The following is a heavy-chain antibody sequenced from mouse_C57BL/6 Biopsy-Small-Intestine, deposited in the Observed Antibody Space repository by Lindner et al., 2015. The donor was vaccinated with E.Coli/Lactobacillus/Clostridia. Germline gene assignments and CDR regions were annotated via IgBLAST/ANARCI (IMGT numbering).Heavy chain of an antibody. J-gene: IGHJ1*03. CDR2: ISSGSSTI. V-gene: IGHV5-17*01. Sequence: VQLQESGGGLVKPGGSLKLSCAASGFTFSDYGMHWVRQAPGKGLEWVAYISSGSSTIYYADTVKGRFTFSRDNAKNTLFLQMTSLRSEDTAMYYCVIYGNYPWYFDVWGTGTTVTVSS. D-gene: IGHD2-1*01. CDR3: VIYGNYPWYFDV. CDR1: GFTFSDYG.